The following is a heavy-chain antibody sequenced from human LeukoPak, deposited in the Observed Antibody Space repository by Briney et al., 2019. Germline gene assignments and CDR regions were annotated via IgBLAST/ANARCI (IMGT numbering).Heavy chain of an antibody. D-gene: IGHD3-22*01. J-gene: IGHJ4*02. V-gene: IGHV3-23*01. CDR2: INGSGGST. CDR1: GFTFSSYG. CDR3: TKDYDSSGYTVDY. Sequence: GGSLRLSCAASGFTFSSYGMSWVRQAPGRGLEWVSAINGSGGSTFYADSVKGRFTISRDNSKNSLYLQMNSLRPEDTALYYCTKDYDSSGYTVDYWGQGTLVTVSS.